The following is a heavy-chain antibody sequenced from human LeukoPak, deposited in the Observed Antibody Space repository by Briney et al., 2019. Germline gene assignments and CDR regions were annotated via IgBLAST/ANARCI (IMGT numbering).Heavy chain of an antibody. CDR2: IYPGDSET. V-gene: IGHV5-51*01. CDR1: GYNFANYW. J-gene: IGHJ4*02. Sequence: GESLKISCMGSGYNFANYWIGWVRQVPGKGLEWMGNIYPGDSETKYSPSFQGQVTMSADKSSGTAYLQWTSLKASDSGMYFCARRPVGGWFYLDYWGQGTLVTVSS. D-gene: IGHD6-19*01. CDR3: ARRPVGGWFYLDY.